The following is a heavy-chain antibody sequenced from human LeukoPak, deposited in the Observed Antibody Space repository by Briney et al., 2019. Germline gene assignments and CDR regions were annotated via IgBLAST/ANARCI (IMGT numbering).Heavy chain of an antibody. V-gene: IGHV3-48*01. CDR3: AKMVAAGNMYPLRPQH. J-gene: IGHJ1*01. Sequence: GGSLRLSCAASGFTFSSYRMNWVRQAPGKGLEWVSYISSSSGTIYYADFVKGRFTISRDNAKNTLSLQMNSLRVEDTALYYCAKMVAAGNMYPLRPQHWGQGTLVTVSS. CDR1: GFTFSSYR. CDR2: ISSSSGTI. D-gene: IGHD6-13*01.